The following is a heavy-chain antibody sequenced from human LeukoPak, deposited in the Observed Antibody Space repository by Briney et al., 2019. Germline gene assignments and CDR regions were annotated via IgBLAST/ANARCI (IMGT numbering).Heavy chain of an antibody. CDR2: ISGSGDYT. J-gene: IGHJ1*01. CDR1: GLTFSSYA. D-gene: IGHD1-26*01. CDR3: ARGGRSGLQH. Sequence: GGSLRLSCAASGLTFSSYAMSWVRQAPGKGLEWVSGISGSGDYTYSAGSVKGRFTISRDNAKNSLYLQMNSLRAEDTAVYYCARGGRSGLQHWGQGTLVTVSS. V-gene: IGHV3-23*01.